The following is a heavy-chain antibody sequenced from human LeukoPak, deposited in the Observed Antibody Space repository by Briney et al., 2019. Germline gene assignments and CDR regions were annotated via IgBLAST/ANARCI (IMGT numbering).Heavy chain of an antibody. CDR1: GFTFSDYY. CDR3: ASLGRNGVELSSGY. D-gene: IGHD1-7*01. Sequence: KAGGSLRLSCAASGFTFSDYYMSWIRQAPGKGLEWVSYISSSGSTIYYADSVKGRFTISRDNAKNSLYPQMNSLRAEDTAVYYCASLGRNGVELSSGYWGQGTLVTVSS. J-gene: IGHJ4*02. CDR2: ISSSGSTI. V-gene: IGHV3-11*04.